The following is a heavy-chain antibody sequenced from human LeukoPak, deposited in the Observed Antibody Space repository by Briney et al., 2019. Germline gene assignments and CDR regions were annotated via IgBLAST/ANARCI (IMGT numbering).Heavy chain of an antibody. CDR2: NSAYNGNT. V-gene: IGHV1-18*01. Sequence: ASVKVFCKASGYTFTIYGISWVRQAPGQGLEGMGWNSAYNGNTNYAQKLQGRVTMTTDTSTSTDYMELRSLRSDDTAVYYCERAILLWSQADYWSQGTLVSVSP. D-gene: IGHD3-10*01. CDR3: ERAILLWSQADY. CDR1: GYTFTIYG. J-gene: IGHJ4*02.